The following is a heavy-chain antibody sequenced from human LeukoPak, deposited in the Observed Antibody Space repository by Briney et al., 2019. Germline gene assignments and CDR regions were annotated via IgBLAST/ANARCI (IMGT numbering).Heavy chain of an antibody. CDR2: IYYSGST. CDR3: AREDDYGETDY. D-gene: IGHD4-17*01. V-gene: IGHV4-30-4*01. Sequence: PSETLSLTWTVTVGSISSGYDYWSWIRQPPGKGLEWIGYIYYSGSTYYNPSLKSRVTISVDTSKNQFSLKLSSVTAADTAVYYCAREDDYGETDYWGQGTLVTVSS. CDR1: VGSISSGYDY. J-gene: IGHJ4*02.